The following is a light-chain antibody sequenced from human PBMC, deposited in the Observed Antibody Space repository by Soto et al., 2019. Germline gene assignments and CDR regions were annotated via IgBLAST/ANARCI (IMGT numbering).Light chain of an antibody. Sequence: QSVLTQPASVSGSPGQSITISCTGTSSDVVSSNLVSWYQQHPGKAPKLIIYEATKRPSGVSDRFSGSKSDNTASLTISGLQAEDEADYYCCSYAGSSDVVFGGGTKVTVL. J-gene: IGLJ2*01. CDR1: SSDVVSSNL. V-gene: IGLV2-23*01. CDR2: EAT. CDR3: CSYAGSSDVV.